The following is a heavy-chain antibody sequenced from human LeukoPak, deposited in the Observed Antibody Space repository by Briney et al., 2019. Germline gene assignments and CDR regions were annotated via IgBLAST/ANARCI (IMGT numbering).Heavy chain of an antibody. Sequence: GGSLRLSCAASGFTFSSYSMDWVRQAPGKGLEWVSYISSSSSTIYYADSVKGRFTISRDNAKNSLYLQMNSLRAEDTAVYYCASSSPLGKGAFDIWGQGTMVTVSS. J-gene: IGHJ3*02. V-gene: IGHV3-48*01. D-gene: IGHD3-3*02. CDR2: ISSSSSTI. CDR3: ASSSPLGKGAFDI. CDR1: GFTFSSYS.